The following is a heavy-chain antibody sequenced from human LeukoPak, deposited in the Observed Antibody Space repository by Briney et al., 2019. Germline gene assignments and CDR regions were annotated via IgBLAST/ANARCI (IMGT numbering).Heavy chain of an antibody. CDR3: AKDRMWFGEPNYYYYYMDV. CDR2: ISGSGGST. J-gene: IGHJ6*03. V-gene: IGHV3-23*01. Sequence: PGGSLRLSCAASGFTFSSYGMSWVRQAPGKGLEWVSAISGSGGSTYYADSVKGRFTISRDNSKNTLYLQMNSMSAEDTDVYYCAKDRMWFGEPNYYYYYMDVWGKGTTVTISS. D-gene: IGHD3-10*01. CDR1: GFTFSSYG.